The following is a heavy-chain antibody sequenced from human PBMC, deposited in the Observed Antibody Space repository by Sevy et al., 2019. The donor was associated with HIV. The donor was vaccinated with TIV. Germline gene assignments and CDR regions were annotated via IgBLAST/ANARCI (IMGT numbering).Heavy chain of an antibody. J-gene: IGHJ4*02. CDR1: GFTFSSYA. V-gene: IGHV3-23*01. Sequence: GGSLRLSCAASGFTFSSYAMSWVRQAPGEGLEWVSTISGSGGSTYYADSVKGRFTISRDNSKNTLYLQMNSLRAEDTAVYYCAKRRTDGYNPFDYWGQGTLVTVSS. CDR2: ISGSGGST. CDR3: AKRRTDGYNPFDY. D-gene: IGHD5-12*01.